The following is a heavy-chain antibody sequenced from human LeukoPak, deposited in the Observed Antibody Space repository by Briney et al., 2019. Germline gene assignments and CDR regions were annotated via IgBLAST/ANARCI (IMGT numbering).Heavy chain of an antibody. CDR1: GFTFSDYW. V-gene: IGHV3-74*01. D-gene: IGHD1-26*01. J-gene: IGHJ4*02. Sequence: GGSLRLSCAASGFTFSDYWMHWVRQAPGKGLVWVSRINGDGSTTYADSVKGRFTISRDNAKNTVYLQMNSLRAEDTAVYYCAKDRGVVGASLDYWGQGTLVTVSS. CDR2: INGDGST. CDR3: AKDRGVVGASLDY.